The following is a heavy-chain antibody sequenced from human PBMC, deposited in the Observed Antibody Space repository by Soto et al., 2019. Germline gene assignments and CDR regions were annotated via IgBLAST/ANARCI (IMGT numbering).Heavy chain of an antibody. CDR2: IYQSGNT. Sequence: PSETLSLTCDVSGASISSPQWWSWVRQSPGKGLEWIGEIYQSGNTYYNPSLKNRVTISGDSSKDQISLKLTSVTAADTAVYYCVNNGSYALESWGQGTLVTVSS. J-gene: IGHJ4*02. V-gene: IGHV4-4*02. CDR3: VNNGSYALES. CDR1: GASISSPQW. D-gene: IGHD2-2*01.